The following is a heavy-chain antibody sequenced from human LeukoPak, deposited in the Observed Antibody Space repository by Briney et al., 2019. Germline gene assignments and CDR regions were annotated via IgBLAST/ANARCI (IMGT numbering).Heavy chain of an antibody. V-gene: IGHV3-23*01. CDR3: AKVGNHSPVFDY. Sequence: PGGSLRLSCAASGFTFSSYAMSWVRQAPGKGLEWVSAINGSGGSTYYADSVKGRFTISRDNSKNTLYLQMNSLRAEDTAVYYCAKVGNHSPVFDYWGQGTLVTVSS. J-gene: IGHJ4*02. CDR1: GFTFSSYA. CDR2: INGSGGST. D-gene: IGHD2-15*01.